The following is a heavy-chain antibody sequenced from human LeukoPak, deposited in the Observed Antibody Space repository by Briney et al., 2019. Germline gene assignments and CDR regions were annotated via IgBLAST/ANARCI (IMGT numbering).Heavy chain of an antibody. CDR2: IKQDGSEK. CDR1: RFTFSSYW. D-gene: IGHD6-13*01. J-gene: IGHJ4*02. Sequence: GSLRLSCAASRFTFSSYWMSWVRQAPGKGLEWVANIKQDGSEKYYVDSVKGRFTISRDNAKNSLYLQMNSLRAEDTAVYYCVIYSSSWYNNFDYWGQGTLVTVSS. CDR3: VIYSSSWYNNFDY. V-gene: IGHV3-7*01.